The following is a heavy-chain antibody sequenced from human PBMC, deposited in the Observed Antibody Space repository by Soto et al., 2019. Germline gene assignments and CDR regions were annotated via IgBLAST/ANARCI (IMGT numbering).Heavy chain of an antibody. CDR1: GFTVSSNY. Sequence: GGSLRLSCAASGFTVSSNYMSWVRQAPGKGLEWVSVIYSGGSTYYADSVKGRFTISRGNSKNTLYLQMNSLRAEDTAVYYCARDQDYDILTGAFDYWGQGTLVTVSS. J-gene: IGHJ4*02. CDR2: IYSGGST. V-gene: IGHV3-66*01. CDR3: ARDQDYDILTGAFDY. D-gene: IGHD3-9*01.